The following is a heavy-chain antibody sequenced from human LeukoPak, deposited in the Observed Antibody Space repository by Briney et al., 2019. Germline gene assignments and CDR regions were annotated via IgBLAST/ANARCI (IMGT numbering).Heavy chain of an antibody. D-gene: IGHD2-15*01. CDR1: GFSFSSYE. CDR3: ARDTRYCSGGGCYVGYYFDY. Sequence: GGSLRLSCAASGFSFSSYEMSWVRQAPGKGLEWVSYISSSGTTIYYADSVKGRFTISRDNAKNPLFLQMNSLRAEDTAVYYCARDTRYCSGGGCYVGYYFDYWGQGTLVTVSS. CDR2: ISSSGTTI. V-gene: IGHV3-48*03. J-gene: IGHJ4*02.